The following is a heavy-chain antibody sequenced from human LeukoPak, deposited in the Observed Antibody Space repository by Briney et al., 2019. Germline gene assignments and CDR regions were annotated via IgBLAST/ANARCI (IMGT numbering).Heavy chain of an antibody. V-gene: IGHV4-4*02. Sequence: PSGTLSLTCAVSGGSICSSNWWGWVRQPPGKGLEWIGEIYHSGSTNYNPSLKSRVTISVDKSKYQFSLKLSSVTAADTAVYYCATGYYYDSSGYIGIYDAFDIWGQGTKVTVSS. CDR3: ATGYYYDSSGYIGIYDAFDI. J-gene: IGHJ3*02. CDR1: GGSICSSNW. D-gene: IGHD3-22*01. CDR2: IYHSGST.